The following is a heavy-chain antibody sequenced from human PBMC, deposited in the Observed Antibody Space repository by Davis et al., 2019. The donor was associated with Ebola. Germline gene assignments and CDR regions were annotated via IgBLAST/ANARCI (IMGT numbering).Heavy chain of an antibody. V-gene: IGHV1-3*01. J-gene: IGHJ3*02. Sequence: AASVKVSCKASGYTFTSYAMHWVRQAPGQRLEWMGWINAGNGNTKYSQKFQGRVTITRDTSASTAYMELSSLRSEDTAVYYCARVHGYSYGWRVGTQDAFDTWGQGTMVTVSS. CDR1: GYTFTSYA. CDR2: INAGNGNT. CDR3: ARVHGYSYGWRVGTQDAFDT. D-gene: IGHD5-18*01.